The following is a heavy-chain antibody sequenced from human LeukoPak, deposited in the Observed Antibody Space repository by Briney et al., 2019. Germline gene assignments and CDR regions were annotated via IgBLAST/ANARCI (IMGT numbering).Heavy chain of an antibody. D-gene: IGHD3-22*01. CDR3: AKEKYYYDRSYYFDY. V-gene: IGHV3-23*01. CDR2: TTGSTTST. J-gene: IGHJ4*02. CDR1: GFTFSNYA. Sequence: GGSLRLSCAASGFTFSNYALSWVRQAPGKGLEWVAATTGSTTSTYHADYVKGRFAISRGNSKNTLYLQMNSLRAEDTAVYYCAKEKYYYDRSYYFDYWGQGTLVTVSS.